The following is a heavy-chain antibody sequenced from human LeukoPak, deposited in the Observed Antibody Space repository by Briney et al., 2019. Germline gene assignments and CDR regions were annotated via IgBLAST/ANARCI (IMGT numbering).Heavy chain of an antibody. CDR2: INHSGST. D-gene: IGHD3-10*01. CDR3: ARGVKGFGELFPHDY. Sequence: PSETLSLTCAVYGGSFGGYDWSWIRQPPGKGLEWIGEINHSGSTNYNPSLKSRVTISVDTSKNQFSLKLSSVTAADTAVYYCARGVKGFGELFPHDYWGQGTLVTVSS. V-gene: IGHV4-34*01. CDR1: GGSFGGYD. J-gene: IGHJ4*01.